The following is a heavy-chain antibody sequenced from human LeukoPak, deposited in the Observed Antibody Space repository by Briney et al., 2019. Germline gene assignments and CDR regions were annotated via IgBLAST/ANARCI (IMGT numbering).Heavy chain of an antibody. CDR1: GGTFSSYA. Sequence: ASVKVSCKASGGTFSSYAISLVRQAPGQGLEWMGRIIPIFGTANYAQKFQGRVTITTDESTSTAYMELSSLRSEDTAVYSCASSVGVSPGYWGQGILVTVSS. CDR2: IIPIFGTA. J-gene: IGHJ4*02. V-gene: IGHV1-69*05. D-gene: IGHD5/OR15-5a*01. CDR3: ASSVGVSPGY.